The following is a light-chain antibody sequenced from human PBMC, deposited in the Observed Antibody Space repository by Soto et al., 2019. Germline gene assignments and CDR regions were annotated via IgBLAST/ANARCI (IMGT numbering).Light chain of an antibody. CDR2: GAS. Sequence: EIVLTQSPGTLSLSPGERATLSGRASQSVSSSYLAWYQQKPGQAPRLLIYGASSRATGIPDRFSGSGSGTDFTLTISRLEPEDFTVYYCKQYGISPITFGQGTRLEIK. CDR3: KQYGISPIT. V-gene: IGKV3-20*01. J-gene: IGKJ5*01. CDR1: QSVSSSY.